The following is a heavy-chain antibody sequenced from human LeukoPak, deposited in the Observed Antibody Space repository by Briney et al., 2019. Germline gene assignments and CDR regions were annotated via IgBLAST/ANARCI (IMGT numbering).Heavy chain of an antibody. V-gene: IGHV3-23*01. D-gene: IGHD2-15*01. CDR1: GFTFSDYA. CDR3: AKLTPASNY. Sequence: GGSLRLSCAASGFTFSDYAMTWVRQAPGKGREWVSSVTTNGVSANYADSVKGRFTISRDNSKNTLYLQMNSLRAEDTALYYCAKLTPASNYWGQGTLVTVSS. J-gene: IGHJ4*02. CDR2: VTTNGVSA.